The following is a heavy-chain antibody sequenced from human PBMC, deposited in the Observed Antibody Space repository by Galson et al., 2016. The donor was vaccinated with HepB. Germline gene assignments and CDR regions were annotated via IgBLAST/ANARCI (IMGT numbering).Heavy chain of an antibody. V-gene: IGHV4-61*02. J-gene: IGHJ4*02. CDR1: ADSISTISSGTYF. CDR2: IPPSGRT. CDR3: AREGTGAAGHFGY. D-gene: IGHD6-13*01. Sequence: TLSPTCTVSADSISTISSGTYFWRWIRQPAGKGLEWIGRIPPSGRTTYNASLKSRVTISVDTSKNHFSLKLTSVTAADTAVYYCAREGTGAAGHFGYWGQGALVTVSS.